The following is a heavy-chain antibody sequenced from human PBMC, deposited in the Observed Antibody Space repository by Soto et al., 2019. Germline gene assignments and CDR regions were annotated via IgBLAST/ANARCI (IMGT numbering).Heavy chain of an antibody. Sequence: SETLSLTWTVSGGSISSSSYYWGWIRQPPGKGLEWIGSIYYSGSTYYNPSLKSRVTISVDTSKNQFSLKLSSVTAADTAVYYCASNGHCSSTSCYARVYYYYYMDVWGKGTTVTVSS. V-gene: IGHV4-39*01. J-gene: IGHJ6*03. CDR1: GGSISSSSYY. D-gene: IGHD2-2*01. CDR3: ASNGHCSSTSCYARVYYYYYMDV. CDR2: IYYSGST.